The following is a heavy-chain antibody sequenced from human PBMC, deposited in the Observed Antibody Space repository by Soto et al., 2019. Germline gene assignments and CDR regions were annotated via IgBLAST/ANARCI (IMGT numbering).Heavy chain of an antibody. V-gene: IGHV4-34*01. CDR2: IYYSEST. CDR3: ARHYGRAFDI. Sequence: QVQLQEWGAGLLKPSETLSLTCSVYGGSVSGYFWSWIRQPPGSGLEWLGQIYYSESTSYKPFLKRQLSISLDTSKSQLSLKMTSVTAADTAVYYCARHYGRAFDIWGQWKMVTVAS. J-gene: IGHJ3*02. D-gene: IGHD4-17*01. CDR1: GGSVSGYF.